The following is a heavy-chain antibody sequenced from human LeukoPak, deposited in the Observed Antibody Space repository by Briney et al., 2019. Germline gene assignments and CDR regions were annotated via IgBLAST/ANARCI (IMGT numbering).Heavy chain of an antibody. CDR3: ARVTGSIDY. J-gene: IGHJ4*02. V-gene: IGHV1-8*01. D-gene: IGHD1-26*01. CDR1: GYTFTNYD. Sequence: ASVKVSCKASGYTFTNYDINWVRQATGQGLEWMGWMNTNGGNTGYAQRFQGRVTMTRDTSISTAYMELSSLRSDDTAVYYCARVTGSIDYWGQGTLVTVSS. CDR2: MNTNGGNT.